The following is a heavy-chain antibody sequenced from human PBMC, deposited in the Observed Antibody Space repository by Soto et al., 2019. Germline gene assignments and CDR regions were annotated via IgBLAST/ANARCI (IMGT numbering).Heavy chain of an antibody. D-gene: IGHD3-10*01. Sequence: GGSLRLSCAASGFTFSSYSMNWVRQAPGKGLEWVSSITDRSTYKYYADSVKGRFTISRDNAKNSLYLQMDSLRADDTAVYFCARLLGSGSFRSDYWGQGTLVTVSS. CDR2: ITDRSTYK. V-gene: IGHV3-21*01. CDR3: ARLLGSGSFRSDY. CDR1: GFTFSSYS. J-gene: IGHJ4*02.